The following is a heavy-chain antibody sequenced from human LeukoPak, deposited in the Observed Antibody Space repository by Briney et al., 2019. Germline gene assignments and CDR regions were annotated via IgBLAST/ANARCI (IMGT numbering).Heavy chain of an antibody. CDR3: ARVGSSCFDY. D-gene: IGHD6-13*01. J-gene: IGHJ4*02. Sequence: GGSLRLSCAASGFTFTNDFMTWVRQAPGKGLEWVANMKVDGTDIHYADSVKGRFTISRDNAKNSLYLQMNSLRAEDTAVYYCARVGSSCFDYWGQGTLVTVSS. CDR1: GFTFTNDF. CDR2: MKVDGTDI. V-gene: IGHV3-7*01.